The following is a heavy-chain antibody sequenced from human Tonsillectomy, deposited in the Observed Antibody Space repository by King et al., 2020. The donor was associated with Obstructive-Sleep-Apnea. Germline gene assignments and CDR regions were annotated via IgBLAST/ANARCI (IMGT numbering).Heavy chain of an antibody. CDR2: ISSSASDT. CDR3: GSFLRFPGNFDH. Sequence: VQLAESGGGLVQAGGSLRLSCLASGFTFSRYAMQWVRQASGKGLEYVLAISSSASDTFYADSVKGRFTISRDKSKSTLYLQMNSLRPEDTAVYWCGSFLRFPGNFDHWGLGSLVTVSS. CDR1: GFTFSRYA. V-gene: IGHV3-64D*08. J-gene: IGHJ4*02. D-gene: IGHD3-3*01.